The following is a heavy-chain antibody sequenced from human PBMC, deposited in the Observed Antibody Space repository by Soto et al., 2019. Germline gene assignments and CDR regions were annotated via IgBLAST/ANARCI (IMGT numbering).Heavy chain of an antibody. J-gene: IGHJ4*02. V-gene: IGHV3-30-3*01. Sequence: GGSLRLSCAASGFTFSSYAMHWVRQAPGKGLEWVAVISYDGSNKYYADSVKGRFTISRDNSKNTLYLQMNSLRAEDTAVYYCAREPSYCSGGSCYDSGIDYWGQGTLVTVSS. D-gene: IGHD2-15*01. CDR1: GFTFSSYA. CDR3: AREPSYCSGGSCYDSGIDY. CDR2: ISYDGSNK.